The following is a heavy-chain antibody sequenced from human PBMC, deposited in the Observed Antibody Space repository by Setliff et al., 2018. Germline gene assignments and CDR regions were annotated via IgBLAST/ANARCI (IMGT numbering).Heavy chain of an antibody. V-gene: IGHV3-23*01. J-gene: IGHJ4*01. CDR1: DFTFSNSA. CDR2: ITDSGSKI. Sequence: PGGSLRLSCVGSDFTFSNSAMSWVRQAPGKGLEWVSTITDSGSKILYVDSVKGRFTISRDNSKNTLFLQMSSLRAADTAVYYCVKGTNVVMVYTGFDHWGQGTLVTVSS. CDR3: VKGTNVVMVYTGFDH. D-gene: IGHD2-8*01.